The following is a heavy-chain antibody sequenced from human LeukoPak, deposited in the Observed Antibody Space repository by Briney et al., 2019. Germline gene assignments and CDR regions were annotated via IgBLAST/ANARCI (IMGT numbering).Heavy chain of an antibody. CDR3: VTVRTYTNFDY. J-gene: IGHJ4*02. V-gene: IGHV3-7*05. D-gene: IGHD5-18*01. Sequence: HPGGSLRLSCAASGFTFSGHWMSWVRQAPGKGLEWVANINQDGSQKYYVDSVKGRFTISRDNAKNSLYLQMNSLRAEDTAVYHCVTVRTYTNFDYWGQGTLVTVSS. CDR2: INQDGSQK. CDR1: GFTFSGHW.